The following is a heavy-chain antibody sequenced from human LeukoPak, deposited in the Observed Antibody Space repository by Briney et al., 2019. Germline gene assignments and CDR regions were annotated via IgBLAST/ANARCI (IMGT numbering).Heavy chain of an antibody. J-gene: IGHJ4*02. CDR2: INPNSGAT. Sequence: GASVKVSCKTSGFTFTGYFVHWVRQAPGQGLEWMGWINPNSGATDNAQKFQGRVTMTRDTSISTAYMELSRLRSDDTAVYYCASGDYGDYVYRWGQGTLVTVSS. D-gene: IGHD4-17*01. V-gene: IGHV1-2*02. CDR3: ASGDYGDYVYR. CDR1: GFTFTGYF.